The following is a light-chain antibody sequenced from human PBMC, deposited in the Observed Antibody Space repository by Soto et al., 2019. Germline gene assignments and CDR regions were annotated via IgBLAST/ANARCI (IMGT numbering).Light chain of an antibody. CDR2: DAS. J-gene: IGKJ4*01. V-gene: IGKV1-5*01. Sequence: DIQMTQSPSTPSASVRTRVTITCRASQTISNWLAWCQQRPGKAPKLLIYDASNRATGIPARFSGSGSGTDFTLTISSLEPEDFAVYYCQQRSNWPPTFGGGTKVDI. CDR3: QQRSNWPPT. CDR1: QTISNW.